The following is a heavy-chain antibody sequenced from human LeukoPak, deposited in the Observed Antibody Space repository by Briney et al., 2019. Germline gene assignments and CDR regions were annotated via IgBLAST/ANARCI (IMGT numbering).Heavy chain of an antibody. D-gene: IGHD6-13*01. CDR2: IIPIFGTA. V-gene: IGHV1-69*01. CDR3: ARAEYSSSWFDY. J-gene: IGHJ4*02. CDR1: GGTFSSYA. Sequence: SVKVSFKASGGTFSSYAISWVRQAPGQGLEWMGGIIPIFGTANYAQKFQGRVTITADESTSTAYMELSSLRSEDTAVYYCARAEYSSSWFDYWGQGTLVTVSS.